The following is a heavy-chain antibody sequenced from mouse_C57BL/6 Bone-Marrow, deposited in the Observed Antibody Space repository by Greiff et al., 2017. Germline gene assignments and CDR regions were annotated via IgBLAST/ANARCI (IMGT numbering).Heavy chain of an antibody. J-gene: IGHJ4*01. D-gene: IGHD2-2*01. CDR3: ARGYYGYYYAMDY. Sequence: EVMLVESGPSLVRPSQTLSLTCTVTGFSINSDCYWIWIRQFPGNKLEYIGYTFYSGITYYNPSVESRTYITRDTSTNQFSLKLSSVTTEDSATYYCARGYYGYYYAMDYWGQGTSVTVSS. V-gene: IGHV3-3*01. CDR2: TFYSGIT. CDR1: GFSINSDCY.